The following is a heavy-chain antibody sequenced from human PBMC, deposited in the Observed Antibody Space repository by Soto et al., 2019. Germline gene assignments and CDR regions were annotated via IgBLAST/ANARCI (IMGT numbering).Heavy chain of an antibody. CDR3: ARDLLLWFGEKVEAFDI. CDR2: IYYSGST. J-gene: IGHJ3*02. CDR1: GGSISSGGYY. V-gene: IGHV4-31*03. D-gene: IGHD3-10*01. Sequence: QVQLQESGPGLVKPSQTLSLTCTVSGGSISSGGYYWSWIRQHPGKGLEWIGYIYYSGSTYYNPSLKSRVTISVDTSKNQFSLKLSSVTAADTAVYYCARDLLLWFGEKVEAFDIWGQGTMVTVSS.